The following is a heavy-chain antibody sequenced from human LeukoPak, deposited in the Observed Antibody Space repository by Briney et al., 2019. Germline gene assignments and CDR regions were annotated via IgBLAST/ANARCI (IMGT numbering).Heavy chain of an antibody. CDR3: ARRSTVVVPAAPFDY. CDR2: INHSGST. CDR1: GGSFSGYY. D-gene: IGHD2-2*01. Sequence: SETLSLTCAVYGGSFSGYYWSWIRQPPGKGLEWIGEINHSGSTNYNPSLKSRVTIPVDTSKNQFSLKLSSVTAADTAVYYCARRSTVVVPAAPFDYWGQGTLVTVSS. J-gene: IGHJ4*02. V-gene: IGHV4-34*01.